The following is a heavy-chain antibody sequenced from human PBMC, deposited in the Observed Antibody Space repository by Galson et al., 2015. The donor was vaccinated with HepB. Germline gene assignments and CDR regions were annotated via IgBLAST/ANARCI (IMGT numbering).Heavy chain of an antibody. Sequence: SLRLSCAASGFPFSDYAMHWVRQAPGKGLEWVAVISYDGSNKYYADSVKGRFTISTDNSKNTLYLQMNSLRGEDTAVYYCATDLGRGFDYWGQGTLVTVSS. CDR3: ATDLGRGFDY. CDR2: ISYDGSNK. V-gene: IGHV3-30*04. CDR1: GFPFSDYA. J-gene: IGHJ4*02.